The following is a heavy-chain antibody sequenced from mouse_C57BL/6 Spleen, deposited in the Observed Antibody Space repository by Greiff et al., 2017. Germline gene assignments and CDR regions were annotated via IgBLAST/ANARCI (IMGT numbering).Heavy chain of an antibody. V-gene: IGHV1-82*01. CDR2: IYPGDGDT. Sequence: QVQLQQSGPELVKPGASVKISCKASGYAFSSSWMNWVKQRPGKGLEWIGRIYPGDGDTNYNGKFKGKATLTADKSSSTAYMQLSSLTSEDSAVYFCAREVYFYAMDYRGQGTSVTVSS. J-gene: IGHJ4*01. D-gene: IGHD2-14*01. CDR1: GYAFSSSW. CDR3: AREVYFYAMDY.